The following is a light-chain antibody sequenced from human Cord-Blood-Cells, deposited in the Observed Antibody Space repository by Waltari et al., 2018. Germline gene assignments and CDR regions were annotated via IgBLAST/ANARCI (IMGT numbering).Light chain of an antibody. CDR1: SSDVGGYNY. V-gene: IGLV2-14*01. J-gene: IGLJ2*01. CDR3: SSYTSSSTL. CDR2: DVI. Sequence: QSALTQPASVSGSPGQSITISCTGTSSDVGGYNYVSWYQQHPGKAPKLMIYDVINRPSGVSNRFSGSKSGNTASLTISGLQAEDEADYYCSSYTSSSTLVGGGTKLTVL.